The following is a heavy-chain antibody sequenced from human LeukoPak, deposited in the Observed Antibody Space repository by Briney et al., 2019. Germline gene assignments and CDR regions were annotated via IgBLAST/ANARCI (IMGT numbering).Heavy chain of an antibody. V-gene: IGHV4-59*01. CDR1: GGSISSYY. D-gene: IGHD3-10*01. CDR3: ARAWFGESAYTFDY. Sequence: SETLSRTCTVSGGSISSYYWSWIRQPPGKGLEWIGYIYYSGSTNYNPSLKSRVTISVDTSRNQFSLNLSSVTAADTAVYYCARAWFGESAYTFDYWGQGTLVTVSS. J-gene: IGHJ4*02. CDR2: IYYSGST.